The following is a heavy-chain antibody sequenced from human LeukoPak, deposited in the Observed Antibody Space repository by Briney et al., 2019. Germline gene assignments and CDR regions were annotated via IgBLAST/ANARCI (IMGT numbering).Heavy chain of an antibody. CDR1: GGSIGSYY. J-gene: IGHJ4*02. V-gene: IGHV4-4*07. Sequence: SETLSLTCTVSGGSIGSYYWSWIRQPAGKGLEWIGEVNLQGSTNYNPSLMGRVAISVDMSENHISLQLTSVTAADTAVYYCAKEGGPYRPLDYSGQGTLVTVSS. CDR2: VNLQGST. CDR3: AKEGGPYRPLDY.